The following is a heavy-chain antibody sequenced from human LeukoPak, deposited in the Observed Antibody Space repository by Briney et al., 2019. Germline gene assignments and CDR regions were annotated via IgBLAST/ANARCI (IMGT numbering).Heavy chain of an antibody. J-gene: IGHJ6*03. CDR3: ARDEKDYYYYYMDV. CDR2: ISSSSSTI. V-gene: IGHV3-48*04. CDR1: GFTFSSYS. Sequence: PGGSLRLSCAASGFTFSSYSMNWVRQAPGKGLEWVSYISSSSSTIYYADSMKGRFTISRDNAKNSLYLQMNSLRAEDTAVYYCARDEKDYYYYYMDVWGKGTTVTVSS.